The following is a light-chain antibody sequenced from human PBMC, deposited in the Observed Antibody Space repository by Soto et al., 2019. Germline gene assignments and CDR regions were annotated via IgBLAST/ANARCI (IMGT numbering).Light chain of an antibody. CDR1: QSVSSSY. Sequence: EIVLTQSPGTLSLSPGERATLSCRASQSVSSSYLAWYQQKPGQAPRLLIYAASSRATGLPDRFSGSGSGADFTLTISRLAPDDFAVYYCQQYSSSKSFGQGTKVEIK. J-gene: IGKJ1*01. CDR3: QQYSSSKS. V-gene: IGKV3-20*01. CDR2: AAS.